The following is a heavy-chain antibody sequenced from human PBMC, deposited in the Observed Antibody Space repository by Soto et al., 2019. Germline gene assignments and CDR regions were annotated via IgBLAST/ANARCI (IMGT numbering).Heavy chain of an antibody. CDR1: GGTFSRHA. D-gene: IGHD3-10*01. Sequence: QVQLVQSGAEVRKPGSSVKVSCKASGGTFSRHAISWVRQAPGQGLEWMGGIIPIFGTANHAQKFQGRVTITADKSTSTAYMELSSLRSEDTAVYYCARAFDYMVRGVIPRGWFDPWGQGTLVTVSS. CDR2: IIPIFGTA. CDR3: ARAFDYMVRGVIPRGWFDP. J-gene: IGHJ5*02. V-gene: IGHV1-69*06.